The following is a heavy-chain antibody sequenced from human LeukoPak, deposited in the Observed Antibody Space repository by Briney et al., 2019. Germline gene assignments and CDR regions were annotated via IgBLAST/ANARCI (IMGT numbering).Heavy chain of an antibody. D-gene: IGHD3-10*02. CDR3: ARGPMSTGRRKFFDY. CDR2: INHSGST. CDR1: GGSFSGYY. J-gene: IGHJ4*02. V-gene: IGHV4-34*01. Sequence: PSETLSLTCAVYGGSFSGYYWSWIRQPPGKGLEWMGEINHSGSTNYNPSLKSRVTISVDTSKNQFSLKLSSVTAADTAVYYCARGPMSTGRRKFFDYWGQGTLVTVSS.